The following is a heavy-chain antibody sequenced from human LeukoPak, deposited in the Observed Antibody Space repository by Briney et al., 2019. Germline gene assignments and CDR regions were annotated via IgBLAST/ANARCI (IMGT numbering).Heavy chain of an antibody. CDR3: ARHDLLITMIIGERAFDM. J-gene: IGHJ3*02. CDR2: INYSGST. V-gene: IGHV4-59*08. Sequence: SETLSLTCTVSGGSITSSYWSWIRQPPGKGLEWIGHINYSGSTNYNPSLKNRVTISVDTSRNQFSLRLSSVTAADTAVYYCARHDLLITMIIGERAFDMWGQGTMVTVPS. CDR1: GGSITSSY. D-gene: IGHD3-22*01.